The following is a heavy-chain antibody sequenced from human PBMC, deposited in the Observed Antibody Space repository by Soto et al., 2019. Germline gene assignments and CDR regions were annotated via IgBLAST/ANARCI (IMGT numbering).Heavy chain of an antibody. D-gene: IGHD6-19*01. CDR1: GGTFSSYA. CDR3: ASSPIAVAGYYFDY. J-gene: IGHJ4*02. V-gene: IGHV1-69*13. Sequence: SVKVSCKASGGTFSSYAISWVRQAPGQGLEWMGGIIPIFGTANYAQKFQGRVTITADESTSPAYMELSSLRSEDTAVYYCASSPIAVAGYYFDYWGQGTLVTVSS. CDR2: IIPIFGTA.